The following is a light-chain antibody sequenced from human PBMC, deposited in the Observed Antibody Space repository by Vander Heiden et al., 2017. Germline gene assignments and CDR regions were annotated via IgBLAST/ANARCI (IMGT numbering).Light chain of an antibody. J-gene: IGKJ4*01. CDR1: QGISNY. V-gene: IGKV1-27*01. Sequence: DIQMTQSPSSLSASVADRVTITCRASQGISNYLAWYQQKPGKVPKLLIYAASTLQSGVPSRFSGSGSGTDFTLTISSLQPEDVATYYCQKYNSAPPLTFGGGTKVEIK. CDR2: AAS. CDR3: QKYNSAPPLT.